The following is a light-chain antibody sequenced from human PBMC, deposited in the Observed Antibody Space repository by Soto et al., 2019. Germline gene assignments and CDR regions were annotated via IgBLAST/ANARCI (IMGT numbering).Light chain of an antibody. CDR3: QQYGSSPRT. CDR1: QSVSSY. J-gene: IGKJ1*01. V-gene: IGKV3-20*01. Sequence: EIVLTQSPGTLSLSPGEGATLSCRASQSVSSYLAWYQQKPGQAPRLLIHGASSRATGIPDRFSGSGSGTDFTLTISRLEPEDFAVYYCQQYGSSPRTFGQGTKVDIK. CDR2: GAS.